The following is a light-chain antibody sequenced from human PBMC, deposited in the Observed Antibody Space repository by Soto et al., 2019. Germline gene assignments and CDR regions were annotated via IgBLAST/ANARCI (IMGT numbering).Light chain of an antibody. CDR2: GAS. CDR3: QQYNNWPIT. CDR1: QSVTTN. Sequence: EIVLTQSPATLSASPGERVTLSCRASQSVTTNLAWYQQKPGQAPRLLIYGASSRATGIPDRFSGSGSGTEFTLTISGLQSEDFAVYYCQQYNNWPITFGQGTRLEIK. J-gene: IGKJ5*01. V-gene: IGKV3D-15*01.